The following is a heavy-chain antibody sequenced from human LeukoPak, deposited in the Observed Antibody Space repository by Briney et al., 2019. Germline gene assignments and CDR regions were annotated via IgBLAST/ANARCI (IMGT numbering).Heavy chain of an antibody. V-gene: IGHV4-59*01. CDR2: IYYSGST. J-gene: IGHJ4*02. D-gene: IGHD2-2*01. CDR3: ARRYCSSTSCYFHFDY. CDR1: GGSISSYY. Sequence: ASETLSLTCTVSGGSISSYYWSWIRQPPGKGLEWIGYIYYSGSTNYNPSLKSRVTTSVDTSKNQFSLKLSSVTAADTAVYYCARRYCSSTSCYFHFDYWGQGTLVTVSS.